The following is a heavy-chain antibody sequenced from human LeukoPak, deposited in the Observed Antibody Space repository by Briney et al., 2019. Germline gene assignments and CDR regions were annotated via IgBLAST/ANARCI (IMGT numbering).Heavy chain of an antibody. V-gene: IGHV1-69*05. D-gene: IGHD6-6*01. CDR1: GGTFSSYA. CDR3: ASSPEYSSSLTPGALYYFDY. Sequence: ASVKVSCKASGGTFSSYAIIWVRQAPGQGLEWMGGIIPIFGTANCAQKFQGRVTITTDESTSTAYKELSSLRSEDTAVYYCASSPEYSSSLTPGALYYFDYWGQGTLVTVSS. CDR2: IIPIFGTA. J-gene: IGHJ4*02.